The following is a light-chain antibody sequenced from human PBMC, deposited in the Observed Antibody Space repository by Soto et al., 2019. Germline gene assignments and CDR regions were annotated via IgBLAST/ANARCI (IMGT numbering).Light chain of an antibody. CDR3: QQYGSSPFT. CDR2: SAS. V-gene: IGKV3-20*01. CDR1: QSVSSSY. J-gene: IGKJ3*01. Sequence: EIVLTQSPGTLSLSPGERATLSCRASQSVSSSYLVWYQQKPAQSPRLLIYSASYRPSGVPDRFSGSGSGTDFTLTISRLEPEDFAVYYCQQYGSSPFTFGPGTKVDI.